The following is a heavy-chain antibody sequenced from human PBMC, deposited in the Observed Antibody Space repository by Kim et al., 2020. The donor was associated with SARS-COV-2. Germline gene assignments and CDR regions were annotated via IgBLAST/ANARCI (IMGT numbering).Heavy chain of an antibody. CDR3: AGYCSSTSCRRDV. CDR2: INPNSGGT. V-gene: IGHV1-2*02. Sequence: ASVKVSCKASGYTFTGYYMHWVRQAPGQGLEWMGWINPNSGGTNYAQKFQGRVTMTRDTSISTAYMELSRLRSDDTAVYYCAGYCSSTSCRRDVWGQGTTVTVSS. J-gene: IGHJ6*02. D-gene: IGHD2-2*01. CDR1: GYTFTGYY.